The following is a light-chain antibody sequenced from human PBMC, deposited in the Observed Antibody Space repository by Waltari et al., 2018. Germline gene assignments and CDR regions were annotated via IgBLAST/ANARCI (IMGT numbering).Light chain of an antibody. CDR3: MQATYWPHT. Sequence: DAVLTQSPHSLPVTLGQPASISCRSSQGLVYNDGNTYLNWFQQRPGQSPRRLIYKISNRDSGVPDRFSGSGSGTDFTLKISRVEAEDVGIYYCMQATYWPHTFGGGTKVEIK. CDR2: KIS. J-gene: IGKJ4*01. V-gene: IGKV2-30*01. CDR1: QGLVYNDGNTY.